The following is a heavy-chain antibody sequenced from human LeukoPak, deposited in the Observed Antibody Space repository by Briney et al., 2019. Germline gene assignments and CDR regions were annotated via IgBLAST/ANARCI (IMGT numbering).Heavy chain of an antibody. D-gene: IGHD6-6*01. J-gene: IGHJ4*02. Sequence: GGSLRLSCAASGFTFSSYEMNWVRHAPGKGLEWLSYISSSGSAIYYADSVKGRFTISRDNANDSLYLQMNSLRVEDTAVYYCARVVKYSRSYEGSDYWGQGALVTVSS. CDR3: ARVVKYSRSYEGSDY. CDR1: GFTFSSYE. V-gene: IGHV3-48*03. CDR2: ISSSGSAI.